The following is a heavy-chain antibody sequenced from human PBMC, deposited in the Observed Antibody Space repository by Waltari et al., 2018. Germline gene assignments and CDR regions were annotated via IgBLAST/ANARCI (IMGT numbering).Heavy chain of an antibody. V-gene: IGHV4-39*01. CDR2: IYYSGST. Sequence: QLPLQESGPGLVKPSETLSLTCTVSGGSISSSSYSLGWIRQPPGKGLEWIGSIYYSGSTYYNPSLKSRVTISVDTSKNQFSLKLSSVTAADTAVYYCARHSSGWYGGDAFDIWGQGTMVTVSS. CDR1: GGSISSSSYS. J-gene: IGHJ3*02. CDR3: ARHSSGWYGGDAFDI. D-gene: IGHD6-19*01.